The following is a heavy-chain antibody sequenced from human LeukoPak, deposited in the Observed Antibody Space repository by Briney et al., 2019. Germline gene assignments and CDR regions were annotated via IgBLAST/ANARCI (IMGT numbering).Heavy chain of an antibody. D-gene: IGHD3-22*01. J-gene: IGHJ4*02. CDR1: GASIRSYY. Sequence: SETLSLTCTVSGASIRSYYWNWLRQPPGKGLEWIGYSNYSGRNNYNPSLKSRATISMDTSKHHFSLKLNSVTAADTAVYYCARDTRSYDNSGYYFFDFWGQGTLVTVSS. CDR2: SNYSGRN. V-gene: IGHV4-59*01. CDR3: ARDTRSYDNSGYYFFDF.